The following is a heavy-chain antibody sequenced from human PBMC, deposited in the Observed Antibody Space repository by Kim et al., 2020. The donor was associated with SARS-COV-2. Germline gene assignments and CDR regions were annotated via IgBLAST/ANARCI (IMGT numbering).Heavy chain of an antibody. CDR2: IVVGSGNT. J-gene: IGHJ5*02. V-gene: IGHV1-58*01. D-gene: IGHD3-10*01. Sequence: SVKVSCKASGFTFTSSAVQLVRQARGQRLEWIGRIVVGSGNTNYAQKFQERVTITRDISTSTAYMELSSLRSDDTAVYYCAAAMGALITMVRGATDEGFDPWGQGTLVTVSS. CDR3: AAAMGALITMVRGATDEGFDP. CDR1: GFTFTSSA.